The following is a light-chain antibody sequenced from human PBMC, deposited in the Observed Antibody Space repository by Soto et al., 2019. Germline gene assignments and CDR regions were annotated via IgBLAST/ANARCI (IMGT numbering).Light chain of an antibody. CDR2: GAS. CDR3: QQYNNWSWT. Sequence: EIGLTQSPCTLSSSPGERAILSCRASQSVSSSYLAWYQQKPGKAPRLVIYGASSMATGIPDRFSGSGSGTDFTLTISSLQSEDFAVYYCQQYNNWSWTFGQGTKV. CDR1: QSVSSSY. V-gene: IGKV3-20*01. J-gene: IGKJ1*01.